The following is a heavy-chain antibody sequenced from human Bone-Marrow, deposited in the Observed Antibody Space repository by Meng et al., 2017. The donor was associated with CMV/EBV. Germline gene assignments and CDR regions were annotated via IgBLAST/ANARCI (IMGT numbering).Heavy chain of an antibody. CDR2: ISWNSGSI. CDR3: ASSSSIADFDY. CDR1: GFTFDDYA. Sequence: SLKISCAASGFTFDDYAMHWVRQAPGKGLEWVSGISWNSGSIGYADSVKGRFTISRDNSKNTLYLQMNSLRAEDTAVYYCASSSSIADFDYWGQGTLVTVSS. V-gene: IGHV3-9*01. J-gene: IGHJ4*02. D-gene: IGHD6-6*01.